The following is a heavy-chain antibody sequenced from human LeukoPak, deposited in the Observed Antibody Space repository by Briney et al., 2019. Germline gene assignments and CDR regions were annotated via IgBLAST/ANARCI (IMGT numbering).Heavy chain of an antibody. J-gene: IGHJ5*02. CDR3: ARPGRYCSGGSCYVEGGGFDP. CDR1: GGSFSGYY. V-gene: IGHV4-34*01. CDR2: INHSGST. Sequence: SETLSLTCAVYGGSFSGYYWSWIRQPPGKGLEWIGEINHSGSTNYSPSLKSRVTISVDTSKNQFSLKLSSVTAADTAVYYCARPGRYCSGGSCYVEGGGFDPWGQGTLVTVSS. D-gene: IGHD2-15*01.